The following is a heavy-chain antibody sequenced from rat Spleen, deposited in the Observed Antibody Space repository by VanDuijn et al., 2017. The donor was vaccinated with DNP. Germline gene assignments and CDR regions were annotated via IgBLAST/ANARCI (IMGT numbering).Heavy chain of an antibody. V-gene: IGHV5S10*01. D-gene: IGHD1-1*01. CDR2: IVHDGSRT. J-gene: IGHJ2*01. CDR3: VRQDYYSGPLDY. CDR1: GFTFNDYN. Sequence: EVQLVESGGSLIQPGGSLKLSCAASGFTFNDYNMAWVRQAPKKGLDWVATIVHDGSRTYYRDSVKGRFTVSRDNAKNSQYLQMDSLRSEDTATYYCVRQDYYSGPLDYWGQGVMVTVSS.